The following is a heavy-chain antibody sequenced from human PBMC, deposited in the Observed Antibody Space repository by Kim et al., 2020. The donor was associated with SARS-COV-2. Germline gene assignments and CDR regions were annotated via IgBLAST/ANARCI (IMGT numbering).Heavy chain of an antibody. D-gene: IGHD3-22*01. CDR1: GGSISSGDYY. Sequence: SETLSLTCTVSGGSISSGDYYWSWIRQHPGKSLEWIGYIYYSGSTYYNPSLKSRVTISVDTSKNQFSLKLSSVTAADTAVYYCAKDSSGSFDYWGQGTLVTVSS. CDR2: IYYSGST. V-gene: IGHV4-31*03. J-gene: IGHJ4*02. CDR3: AKDSSGSFDY.